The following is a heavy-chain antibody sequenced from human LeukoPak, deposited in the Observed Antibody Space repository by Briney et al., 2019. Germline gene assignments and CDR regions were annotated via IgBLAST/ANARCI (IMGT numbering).Heavy chain of an antibody. Sequence: PGGSLRLSCAASGFTFSSYDMHWVRQAPGKGLEWVSAICTAGDTYYPGSVKGRFTISRENAKNSLYLQMNSLRAGDTAVYYCARANYDILTGYNWFDSWGQGTLVTVSS. J-gene: IGHJ5*01. CDR3: ARANYDILTGYNWFDS. D-gene: IGHD3-9*01. V-gene: IGHV3-13*01. CDR2: ICTAGDT. CDR1: GFTFSSYD.